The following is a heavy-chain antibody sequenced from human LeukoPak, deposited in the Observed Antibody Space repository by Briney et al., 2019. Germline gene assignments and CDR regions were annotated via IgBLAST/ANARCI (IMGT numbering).Heavy chain of an antibody. CDR3: ARDRIAAVDY. CDR1: GGSISSYY. V-gene: IGHV4-59*01. Sequence: SETLSLTCTVSGGSISSYYWSWIRQPPGKGLEWIGYIYYSGSTNYNPSLKSRVTISVDTSKNQFPLKLSSVTAADTAVYYCARDRIAAVDYWGQGTLVTVSS. J-gene: IGHJ4*02. CDR2: IYYSGST. D-gene: IGHD6-13*01.